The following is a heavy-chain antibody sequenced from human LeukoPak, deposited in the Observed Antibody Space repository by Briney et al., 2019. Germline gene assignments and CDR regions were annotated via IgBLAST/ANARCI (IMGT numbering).Heavy chain of an antibody. CDR3: ERIPRRGSGSYRYYYYYMDV. CDR1: GFTFSSYS. V-gene: IGHV3-48*04. CDR2: ISSGGSII. J-gene: IGHJ6*03. D-gene: IGHD3-10*01. Sequence: GGSLRLSCAASGFTFSSYSMNWVRQAPGKGLEGVSYISSGGSIINYADSVKVRFTSARYNAKNSLDLPMNSLRVEDTAVYYCERIPRRGSGSYRYYYYYMDVWGKGTPVTISS.